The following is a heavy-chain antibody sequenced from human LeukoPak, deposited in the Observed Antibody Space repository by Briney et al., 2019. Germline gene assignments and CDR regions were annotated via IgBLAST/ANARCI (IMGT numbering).Heavy chain of an antibody. CDR2: IYYSGGT. D-gene: IGHD6-13*01. CDR3: ARAAAAGKGSFDY. V-gene: IGHV4-59*01. Sequence: SETLSLTCTVSGGSISSYYWSWIRQPPGKGLEWIGYIYYSGGTNYNPSLKSRVTISVDTSKNQFSLKLSSVTAADTAVYYCARAAAAGKGSFDYWGQGTLVTVSS. J-gene: IGHJ4*02. CDR1: GGSISSYY.